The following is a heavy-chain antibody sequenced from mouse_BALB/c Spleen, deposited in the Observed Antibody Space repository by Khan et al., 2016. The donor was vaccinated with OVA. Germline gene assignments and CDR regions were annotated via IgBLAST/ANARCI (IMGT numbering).Heavy chain of an antibody. D-gene: IGHD2-14*01. J-gene: IGHJ4*01. V-gene: IGHV9-3-1*01. CDR1: GYTFTNYG. Sequence: QIQLVQSGPELKKPGETVKISCKASGYTFTNYGMNWVKQAPGKGLKWMGWTNTYTGEPTYGDDLKGRFAFSLGTSASTAYLQINNLKNEGTATYVGARGRNDRIYAMDDWGQGTSVTVSS. CDR3: ARGRNDRIYAMDD. CDR2: TNTYTGEP.